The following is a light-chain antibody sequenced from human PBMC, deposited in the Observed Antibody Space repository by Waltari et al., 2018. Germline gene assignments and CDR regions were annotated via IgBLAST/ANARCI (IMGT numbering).Light chain of an antibody. Sequence: QAVLTQPPSASGTPGHTVDISCSRCGSYTVGRNTINWYQHLPGTAPKLLIYSYDLRRSGVPDRFSGSGFGASASLAISGLQSEDDGHYYCATWDDSLNGWVFGGGTKLTVL. CDR2: SYD. J-gene: IGLJ3*02. CDR1: GSYTVGRNT. V-gene: IGLV1-44*01. CDR3: ATWDDSLNGWV.